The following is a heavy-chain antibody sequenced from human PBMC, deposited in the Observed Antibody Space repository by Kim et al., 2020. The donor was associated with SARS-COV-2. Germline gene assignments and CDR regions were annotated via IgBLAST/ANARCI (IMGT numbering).Heavy chain of an antibody. D-gene: IGHD1-20*01. V-gene: IGHV3-23*01. J-gene: IGHJ6*02. CDR1: GFTFSSYA. Sequence: GGSLRLSCAASGFTFSSYAMSWVRQAPGKGLEWVSAISGSGGSTYYADSVKGRFTISRDNSKNTLYLQMNSLRAEDTAVYYCAKAGRKANRGVRITNYYYYGMDVWGQGTTVTVSS. CDR2: ISGSGGST. CDR3: AKAGRKANRGVRITNYYYYGMDV.